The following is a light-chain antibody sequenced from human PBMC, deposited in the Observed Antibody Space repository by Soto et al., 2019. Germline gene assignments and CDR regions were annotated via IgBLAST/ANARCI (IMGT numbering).Light chain of an antibody. V-gene: IGKV1-39*01. CDR3: QQTYSTPHT. Sequence: IQMTQSPSSLSASVGDRVAITCRASQSISGYLNWYQQKPGKAPKLLIYATSSLQSGVPSRFSGSGSGADFTLTVSSLQPDDFATYFCQQTYSTPHTFGPGTKVDIK. J-gene: IGKJ3*01. CDR2: ATS. CDR1: QSISGY.